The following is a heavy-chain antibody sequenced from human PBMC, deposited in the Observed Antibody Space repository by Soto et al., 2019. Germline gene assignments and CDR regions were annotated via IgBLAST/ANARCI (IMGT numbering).Heavy chain of an antibody. D-gene: IGHD2-21*02. Sequence: EVQLLESGGGLVQPGGSLRFSCAASGFTFTTYHMVWVRQPPGKGLESVSSISASGDRTYYADSVKGRFTISSDNSKNLLDLQINSRRAEDTAVYYCAKILTTADYYWYGMDVWGQGAAVTVSS. CDR2: ISASGDRT. CDR1: GFTFTTYH. V-gene: IGHV3-23*01. CDR3: AKILTTADYYWYGMDV. J-gene: IGHJ6*02.